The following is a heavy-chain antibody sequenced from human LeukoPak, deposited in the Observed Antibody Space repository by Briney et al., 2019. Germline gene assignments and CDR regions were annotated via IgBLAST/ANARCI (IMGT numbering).Heavy chain of an antibody. J-gene: IGHJ4*02. CDR3: ARVRGDLSIDF. CDR1: IESFSGYY. D-gene: IGHD2-21*02. Sequence: PSETLSLTCADHIESFSGYYWTWIRQPPGKGLEWIGEINHSGRTKCNTSLKRRVTTSAPTSNKQFSLTLTSMTAADTAMYYCARVRGDLSIDFWGQGNLVTVSS. CDR2: INHSGRT. V-gene: IGHV4-34*01.